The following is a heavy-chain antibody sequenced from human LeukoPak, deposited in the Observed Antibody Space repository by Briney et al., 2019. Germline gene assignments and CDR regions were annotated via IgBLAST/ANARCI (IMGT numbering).Heavy chain of an antibody. CDR1: GFTFTNYW. V-gene: IGHV3-7*01. CDR3: ARIGYRSSSFDY. Sequence: GGSLRLSCAASGFTFTNYWMSWVRQAPGKGLEWVDNIKQDGSEKDYVDSLKGRFTISRDNAKNSASLQMNSLRAEDTAVYYCARIGYRSSSFDYWGQGTLVTVSS. D-gene: IGHD6-19*01. J-gene: IGHJ4*02. CDR2: IKQDGSEK.